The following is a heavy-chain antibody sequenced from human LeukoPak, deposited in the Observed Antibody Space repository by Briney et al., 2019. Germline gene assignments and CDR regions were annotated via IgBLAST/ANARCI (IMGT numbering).Heavy chain of an antibody. V-gene: IGHV3-21*01. D-gene: IGHD6-13*01. J-gene: IGHJ4*02. CDR1: GFTFSSYS. Sequence: PGGSLRLSCAASGFTFSSYSMNWVRQAPGKGLEWVSSISSSSSYIYYADSVKGRFTISRDNSKNTLYLQMNSLRAEDTAVYYCAKSMAAAGYFDYWGQGTLVTVSS. CDR2: ISSSSSYI. CDR3: AKSMAAAGYFDY.